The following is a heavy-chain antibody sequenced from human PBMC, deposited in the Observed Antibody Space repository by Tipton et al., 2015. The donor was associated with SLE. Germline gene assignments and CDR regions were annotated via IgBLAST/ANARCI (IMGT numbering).Heavy chain of an antibody. D-gene: IGHD6-19*01. CDR3: ARGLAVEGDI. V-gene: IGHV1-18*01. CDR2: ISTDNGNT. Sequence: QLVQSGAEVKKPGASVKVSCKASGYMFTSYGISWVRQAPGKGPEWMGWISTDNGNTNYPQKFQGRVIMTTDRSTSTAYMELTSLRSDDTAVYYCARGLAVEGDIWGQGTMVTVSS. J-gene: IGHJ3*02. CDR1: GYMFTSYG.